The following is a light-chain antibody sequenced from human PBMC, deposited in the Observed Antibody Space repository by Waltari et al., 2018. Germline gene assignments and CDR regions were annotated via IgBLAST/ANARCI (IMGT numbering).Light chain of an antibody. J-gene: IGKJ5*01. V-gene: IGKV1-12*01. Sequence: DIQMTQSPSSVSASVGDRVTITCRASQDIGRWLAWYQQKPGKAPKLLIYVASLLQSGVPSRFTGSGSWTDFALTISSLQPEDFATYYCQQAYRFPVTFGQGTRLEIK. CDR1: QDIGRW. CDR2: VAS. CDR3: QQAYRFPVT.